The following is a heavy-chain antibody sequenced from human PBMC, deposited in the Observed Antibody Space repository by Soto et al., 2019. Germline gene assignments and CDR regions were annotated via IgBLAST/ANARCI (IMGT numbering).Heavy chain of an antibody. V-gene: IGHV4-31*03. Sequence: QVQLQESGPGLVKPSQTLSLTCTVSGDSISRGGYYWNWIRQHPRKGLEWIGYIYHSGSTNYNPSLRGRVTISVDTSKTQLSLELSSVTAADTAIYYCARDGAGAYGLGWFDPWGQGILVTVSS. D-gene: IGHD3-10*01. CDR2: IYHSGST. J-gene: IGHJ5*02. CDR1: GDSISRGGYY. CDR3: ARDGAGAYGLGWFDP.